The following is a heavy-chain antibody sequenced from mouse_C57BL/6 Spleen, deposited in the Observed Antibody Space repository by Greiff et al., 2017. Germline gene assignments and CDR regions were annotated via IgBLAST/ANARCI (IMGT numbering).Heavy chain of an antibody. CDR1: GYTFTDYY. CDR2: IYPGSGNT. Sequence: QVQLQQSGAELVRPGASVKLSCKASGYTFTDYYINWVQQRPGQGLEWIARIYPGSGNTYYNEKFKGKATLTAEKSSSTAYMQLSSLTSEDSAGYVCAREMGFGYYGCDYWGQGTTLTVSS. CDR3: AREMGFGYYGCDY. J-gene: IGHJ2*01. V-gene: IGHV1-76*01. D-gene: IGHD1-2*01.